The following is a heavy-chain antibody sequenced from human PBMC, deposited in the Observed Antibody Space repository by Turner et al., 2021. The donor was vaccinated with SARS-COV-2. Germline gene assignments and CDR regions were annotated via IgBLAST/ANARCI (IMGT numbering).Heavy chain of an antibody. CDR1: GFTFRSSE. D-gene: IGHD1-26*01. CDR3: VREGRGSYWNDWYFDL. J-gene: IGHJ2*01. V-gene: IGHV3-13*01. CDR2: IGTIDDS. Sequence: EVQLLEPGGGLLQPWGSLTPSCSSSGFTFRSSEFHSVRQAPGRGLEWVSAIGTIDDSYYPGAVKGRFTISRENAKNSLYLQMDRLTAGDTAIYYCVREGRGSYWNDWYFDLWGRGTQVTVSP.